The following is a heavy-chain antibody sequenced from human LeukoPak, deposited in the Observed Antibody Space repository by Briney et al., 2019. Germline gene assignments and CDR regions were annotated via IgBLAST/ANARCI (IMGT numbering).Heavy chain of an antibody. D-gene: IGHD5-12*01. CDR3: AHGGYGYNWFDP. Sequence: ASVKVSCKASGYTSTGYYMHWVRQAPGQGLEWMGWINPNSGGTDYAQKFQGRVTMTRDTSISTAYMELSRLRSDDTAVYYCAHGGYGYNWFDPWGQGTLVTVSS. CDR2: INPNSGGT. CDR1: GYTSTGYY. V-gene: IGHV1-2*02. J-gene: IGHJ5*02.